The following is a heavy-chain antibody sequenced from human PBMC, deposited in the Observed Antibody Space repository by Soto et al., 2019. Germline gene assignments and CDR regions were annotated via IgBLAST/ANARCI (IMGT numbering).Heavy chain of an antibody. CDR3: VRHSGAGSANYLGMDV. J-gene: IGHJ6*02. D-gene: IGHD1-26*01. V-gene: IGHV4-39*01. CDR2: IFYTGTT. Sequence: QLQLQQSGPGLVKPSETLSLTCTVSGGPISTNDYHWGWIRQPPGEGLDWIASIFYTGTTYYKSSLRSRLTISIDTSKMQFSLQLSSVTDTDTAIYYCVRHSGAGSANYLGMDVCGQGTTVTVSS. CDR1: GGPISTNDYH.